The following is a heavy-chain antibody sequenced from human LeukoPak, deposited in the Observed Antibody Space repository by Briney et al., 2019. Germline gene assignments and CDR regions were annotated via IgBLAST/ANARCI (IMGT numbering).Heavy chain of an antibody. V-gene: IGHV3-74*01. CDR1: GFTFSSYW. CDR2: LNSDGSST. J-gene: IGHJ4*02. Sequence: GGSLRLSCAASGFTFSSYWMHWVRQAPGKGLVWVSLLNSDGSSTTYADSVKGRFTISRDNAKNTVYPQMNSLRAEDTAVYYCARDRGYSIDSWGQGTLVIVSS. CDR3: ARDRGYSIDS. D-gene: IGHD5-12*01.